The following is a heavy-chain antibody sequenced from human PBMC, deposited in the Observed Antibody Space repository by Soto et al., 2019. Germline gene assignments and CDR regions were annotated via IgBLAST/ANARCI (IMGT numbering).Heavy chain of an antibody. CDR3: ARDYYDSSAPGDY. D-gene: IGHD3-22*01. CDR1: PITFSSYS. CDR2: ISSSSSYV. V-gene: IGHV3-21*01. J-gene: IGHJ4*02. Sequence: PGLSLRLSWAASPITFSSYSMNWARQAPGKGLEWVSSISSSSSYVYYADSVKGRFTISRDNAKNSLYLQMNSLRAEDTAVYYCARDYYDSSAPGDYWGQGTLVTVSS.